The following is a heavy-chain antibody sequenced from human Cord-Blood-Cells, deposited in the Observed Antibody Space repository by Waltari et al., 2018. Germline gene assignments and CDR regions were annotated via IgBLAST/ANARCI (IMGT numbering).Heavy chain of an antibody. CDR2: IRSKAYGGTT. CDR3: TRRGKGRDFDY. CDR1: GFTFGDYA. J-gene: IGHJ4*02. Sequence: EVQLVESGGGLVKPGRSLRLSCTASGFTFGDYAMSWFRQAPGKGLVLVGLIRSKAYGGTTEYAASVKGRFTISRDDSESIAYLQMNSLKTEDTAVYYCTRRGKGRDFDYWGQGTLVTVSS. V-gene: IGHV3-49*05.